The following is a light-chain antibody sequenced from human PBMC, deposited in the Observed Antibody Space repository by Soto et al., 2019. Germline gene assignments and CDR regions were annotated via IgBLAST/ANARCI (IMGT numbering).Light chain of an antibody. CDR1: SSDVGGYNY. CDR2: EVT. J-gene: IGLJ2*01. CDR3: TSYTTTATPVV. V-gene: IGLV2-14*01. Sequence: QSALTQPASVSGSPGQSITISCTGTSSDVGGYNYVSWYQQHPGKAPKLMIYEVTNRPSGVSTRFSGSKSGNTASLTISGFQAEDEADYYCTSYTTTATPVVFGGGTKLTVL.